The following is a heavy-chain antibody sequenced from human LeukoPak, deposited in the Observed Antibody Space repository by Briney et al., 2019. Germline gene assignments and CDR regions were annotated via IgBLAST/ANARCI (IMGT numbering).Heavy chain of an antibody. J-gene: IGHJ4*02. CDR2: ISGGSDYI. CDR1: GFMFNGYS. D-gene: IGHD1-26*01. CDR3: ARWGLGPSFDS. Sequence: GGSLRLSCAASGFMFNGYSMTWVRQAPGKGLEWVSYISGGSDYIYYTDSVKGRFTISRDNARKSLYLQLNSLRVEDTAVYYCARWGLGPSFDSWGQGTLVTVSS. V-gene: IGHV3-21*01.